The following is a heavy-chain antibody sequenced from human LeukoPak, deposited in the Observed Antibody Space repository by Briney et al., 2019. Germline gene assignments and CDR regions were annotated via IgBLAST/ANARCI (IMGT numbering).Heavy chain of an antibody. J-gene: IGHJ3*02. D-gene: IGHD1-26*01. CDR2: INPSSGGT. CDR3: ARSGSYSAADGFDI. CDR1: GYTFTGYY. Sequence: ASVKVSCKASGYTFTGYYMHWVRQAPGQGLEWMGWINPSSGGTNYAQKFQGRVTMTRDTSISTAYMELSRLRSDDTAVYYCARSGSYSAADGFDIWGQGTMVTVSP. V-gene: IGHV1-2*02.